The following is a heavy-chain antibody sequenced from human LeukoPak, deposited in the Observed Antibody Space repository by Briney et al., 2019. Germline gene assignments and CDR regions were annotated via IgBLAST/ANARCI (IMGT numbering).Heavy chain of an antibody. D-gene: IGHD6-13*01. V-gene: IGHV4-59*01. Sequence: TSETLSLTCTVSGGSISSYYWSWIRQPPGKGLEWIGYIYYSGSTNYNPSLKSRVTISVDTSKNQFSLKLSSVTAADTAVYYCARAPYSSSWYPLFDYWGQGTLVTVSS. J-gene: IGHJ4*02. CDR3: ARAPYSSSWYPLFDY. CDR1: GGSISSYY. CDR2: IYYSGST.